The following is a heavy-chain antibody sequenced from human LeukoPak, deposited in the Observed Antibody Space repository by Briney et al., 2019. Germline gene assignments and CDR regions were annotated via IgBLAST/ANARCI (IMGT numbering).Heavy chain of an antibody. J-gene: IGHJ4*02. CDR3: ARLGGNLDY. CDR1: GGTFSSYA. Sequence: ASVKVSCKASGGTFSSYAISWVRQAPGQGLEWMGWMNPNSGNTGYAQKFQGRVTMTRNTSISTAYMELSSLRSEDTAVYYCARLGGNLDYWGQGTLVTVSS. D-gene: IGHD4-23*01. CDR2: MNPNSGNT. V-gene: IGHV1-8*02.